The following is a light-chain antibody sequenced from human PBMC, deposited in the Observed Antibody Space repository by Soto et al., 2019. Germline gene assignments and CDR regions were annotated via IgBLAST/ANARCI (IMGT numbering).Light chain of an antibody. V-gene: IGLV1-40*01. CDR3: YAYDSSRSGVV. CDR1: SSNIGAGYD. CDR2: GNS. J-gene: IGLJ2*01. Sequence: QPLLTQPPSVSGAPGQRVTISCTGSSSNIGAGYDVHWYQQRPGTAPILLIYGNSNRPSGVPDRFSGSKSGTSAALAITGLPAEEGADYYCYAYDSSRSGVVVCAGTEVTV.